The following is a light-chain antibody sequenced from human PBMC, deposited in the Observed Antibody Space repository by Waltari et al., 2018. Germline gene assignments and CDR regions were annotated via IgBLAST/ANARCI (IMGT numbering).Light chain of an antibody. Sequence: QSGLTKPASAPGSPGQSITIPCTGTTSDGGNSNLGSWYQQYPGKAPKLMVYEVTKRASGVSDRFSGSKSGNTASLTIYGLQSEDEADYYCCSYAGFGIYVFGTGTKVTVL. J-gene: IGLJ1*01. V-gene: IGLV2-23*02. CDR1: TSDGGNSNL. CDR3: CSYAGFGIYV. CDR2: EVT.